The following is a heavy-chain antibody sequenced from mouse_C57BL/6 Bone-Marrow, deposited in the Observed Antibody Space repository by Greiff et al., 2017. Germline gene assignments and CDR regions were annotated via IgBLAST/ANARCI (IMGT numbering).Heavy chain of an antibody. CDR3: ASNWNFDY. D-gene: IGHD4-1*01. V-gene: IGHV1-22*01. CDR2: INPNNGGT. J-gene: IGHJ2*01. CDR1: GYTFTDYN. Sequence: EVQLQQPGAELVRPGTSVKLSCKASGYTFTDYNMHWVKQSHGKSLEWIGYINPNNGGTSYNQKFKGKATLTVNKSSSTAYMELRSLTSEDSAVYYCASNWNFDYWGQGTTLTVSS.